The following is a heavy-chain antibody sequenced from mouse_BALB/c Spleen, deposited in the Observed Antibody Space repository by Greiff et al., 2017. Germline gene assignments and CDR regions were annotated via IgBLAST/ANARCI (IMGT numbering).Heavy chain of an antibody. Sequence: VKLQESGPGLVAPSQSLSITCTVSGFSLTSYDISWIRQPPGKGLEWLGVIWTGGGTNYNSAFMSRLSISKDNSKSQVFLKMNSLQTDDTAIYYCVRDQDYGSSYGFAYWGQGTLVTVST. V-gene: IGHV2-9-2*01. CDR1: GFSLTSYD. CDR2: IWTGGGT. J-gene: IGHJ3*01. D-gene: IGHD1-1*01. CDR3: VRDQDYGSSYGFAY.